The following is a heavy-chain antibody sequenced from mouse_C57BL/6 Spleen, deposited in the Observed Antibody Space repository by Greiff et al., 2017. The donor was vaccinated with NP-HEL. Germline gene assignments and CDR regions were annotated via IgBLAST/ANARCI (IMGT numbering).Heavy chain of an antibody. V-gene: IGHV1-76*01. CDR3: AGGDFDV. CDR1: GYTFTDYY. J-gene: IGHJ1*03. CDR2: IYPGSGNT. Sequence: LVESGAELVRPGASVKLSCKASGYTFTDYYINWVKQRPGQGLEWIARIYPGSGNTYYNEKFKGKATLTAEKSSSTAYMQLSSLTSEDSAVYFCAGGDFDVWGTGTTVTVSS.